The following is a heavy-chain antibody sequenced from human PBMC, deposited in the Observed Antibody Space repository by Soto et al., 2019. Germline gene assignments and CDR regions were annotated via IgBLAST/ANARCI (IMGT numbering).Heavy chain of an antibody. CDR2: ISGSGGST. J-gene: IGHJ4*02. CDR1: GFTFSSYA. V-gene: IGHV3-23*01. CDR3: AKDHLPTRDCSSTSCYVFDY. D-gene: IGHD2-2*01. Sequence: EVQLLESGGGLVQPGGSLRLSCAASGFTFSSYAMSWVRQAPGKGLEWVSAISGSGGSTYYADSVKGRFTISRDNSKNTLYLQMNSLRAEDTAVYYCAKDHLPTRDCSSTSCYVFDYWGQGTLVTVSS.